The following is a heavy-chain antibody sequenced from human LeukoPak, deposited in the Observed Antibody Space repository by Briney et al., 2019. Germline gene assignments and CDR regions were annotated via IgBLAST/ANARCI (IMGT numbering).Heavy chain of an antibody. Sequence: SETLSLTCAVYGGSFSSYYWSWIRQPPGKGLEWIGYIYYSGSTNYNPSLKSRVTISVDTSKNQFSLKLSSVTAADTAVYYCARGSVWFGSLSYFDYWGQGTLVTVSS. D-gene: IGHD3-10*01. CDR1: GGSFSSYY. J-gene: IGHJ4*02. CDR3: ARGSVWFGSLSYFDY. CDR2: IYYSGST. V-gene: IGHV4-59*01.